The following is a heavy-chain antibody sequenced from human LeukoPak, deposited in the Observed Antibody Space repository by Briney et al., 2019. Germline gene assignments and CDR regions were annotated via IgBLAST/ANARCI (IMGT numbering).Heavy chain of an antibody. V-gene: IGHV1-69*02. CDR2: IIPILGIA. CDR1: GGTFNSYT. CDR3: ASPHPVYCSSTSWQPPFDY. Sequence: SSVKVSCKASGGTFNSYTISWVRQAPGQGLEWTGRIIPILGIANYPQKFQGRVTITADKSTSTAYMELSSLRSEDTAVYYCASPHPVYCSSTSWQPPFDYWGQGTLVTVSS. D-gene: IGHD2-2*01. J-gene: IGHJ4*02.